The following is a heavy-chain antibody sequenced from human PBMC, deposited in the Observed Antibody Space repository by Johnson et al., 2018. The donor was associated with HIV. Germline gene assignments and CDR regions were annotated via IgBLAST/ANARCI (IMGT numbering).Heavy chain of an antibody. D-gene: IGHD1-26*01. CDR1: AFTFSNYA. Sequence: QVQLVESGGGVVQPGRSLRLSCTASAFTFSNYAMHWVRQAPGKGLEWVAILPYDGSNKYYADSVKGRFTISRDNSKNTLYLQMSSLRPEDTAVYYCARALGVGATADDAFDICGQGTMVTVSS. CDR2: LPYDGSNK. V-gene: IGHV3-30-3*01. J-gene: IGHJ3*02. CDR3: ARALGVGATADDAFDI.